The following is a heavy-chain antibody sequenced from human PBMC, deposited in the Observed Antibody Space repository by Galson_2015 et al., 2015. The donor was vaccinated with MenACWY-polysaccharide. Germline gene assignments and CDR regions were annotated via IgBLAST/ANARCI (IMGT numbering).Heavy chain of an antibody. D-gene: IGHD6-13*01. J-gene: IGHJ4*02. CDR1: GFTFSSYA. V-gene: IGHV3-23*01. CDR2: ISGSGGST. CDR3: AKDRYSSSWYFDY. Sequence: SLRLSCAASGFTFSSYAMSWVRQVPGKGLEWVSGISGSGGSTYYADSVKGRSTTSRDNSKNMLYLQMNGLRAEDTAVYYCAKDRYSSSWYFDYWGQGTLVTVSS.